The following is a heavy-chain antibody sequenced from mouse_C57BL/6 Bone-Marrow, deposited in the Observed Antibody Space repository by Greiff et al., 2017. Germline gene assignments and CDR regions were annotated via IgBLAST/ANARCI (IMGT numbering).Heavy chain of an antibody. CDR1: GFTFSSYG. J-gene: IGHJ3*01. Sequence: EVKLVESGGDLVKPGGSLKLSCAASGFTFSSYGMSWVRQTPDKRLEWVATISSGGSYTYYPDSVKGRFTISRDNAKNTLYLQMSSLKSEDTAMYYCARHELLRSPFAYWGRGTGVTVSA. CDR3: ARHELLRSPFAY. V-gene: IGHV5-6*01. D-gene: IGHD1-1*01. CDR2: ISSGGSYT.